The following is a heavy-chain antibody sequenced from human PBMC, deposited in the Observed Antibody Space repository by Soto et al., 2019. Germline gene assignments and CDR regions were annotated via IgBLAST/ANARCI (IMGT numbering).Heavy chain of an antibody. CDR3: ARIDYTGSPLIDY. CDR2: ILSTGET. V-gene: IGHV2-26*01. D-gene: IGHD1-26*01. CDR1: GFSLTLGIMA. J-gene: IGHJ4*02. Sequence: GPTLVNPTDTLTLTCSVSGFSLTLGIMAVTWIRQPPGKALELLAHILSTGETSYATSLKTRVTISKDISKSQVLLTMTNVDPVDTATYFCARIDYTGSPLIDYWGQGTMVTVS.